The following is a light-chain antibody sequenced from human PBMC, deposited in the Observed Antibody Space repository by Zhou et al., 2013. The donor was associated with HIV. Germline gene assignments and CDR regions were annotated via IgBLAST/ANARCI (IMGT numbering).Light chain of an antibody. J-gene: IGKJ4*01. CDR3: QQYDSHPLT. CDR1: QDISRW. Sequence: DIQMTQSPSSLSASVGDRVTITCRASQDISRWLAWYQQKPEKAPKSLIYAASNLQSGVPSRFSGSGSGTDFTLTISSLQPEDSATYYCQQYDSHPLTFGGGTKVEIK. CDR2: AAS. V-gene: IGKV1D-16*01.